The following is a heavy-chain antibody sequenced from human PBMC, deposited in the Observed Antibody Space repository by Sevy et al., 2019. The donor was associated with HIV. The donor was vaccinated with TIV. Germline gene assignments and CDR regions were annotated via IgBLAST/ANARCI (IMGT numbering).Heavy chain of an antibody. CDR2: VYYTGST. Sequence: SETLSLTCTVSGGSIGHYYWSWIRQPPGKGLEWIAYVYYTGSTNYNPSLKGRVTIALDTPKNQFSLNLSSLTAADTAVYYCVRQGGLVDHGMDVWGQGTTVTVSS. J-gene: IGHJ6*02. CDR1: GGSIGHYY. V-gene: IGHV4-59*01. CDR3: VRQGGLVDHGMDV. D-gene: IGHD1-26*01.